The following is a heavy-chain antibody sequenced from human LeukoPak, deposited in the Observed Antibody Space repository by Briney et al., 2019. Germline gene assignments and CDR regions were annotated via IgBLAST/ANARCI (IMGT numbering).Heavy chain of an antibody. D-gene: IGHD6-6*01. CDR3: ARGLSRYSSSSNWFDP. Sequence: SETLSLTCAVYGGSFSGYYWSWIRQPPGKGLEWIGEINHSGSTNYNPSLKSRVTISVDTSKNQFSLKLSSVTAADTAVYYCARGLSRYSSSSNWFDPWGQGTLVTVSS. V-gene: IGHV4-34*01. CDR1: GGSFSGYY. J-gene: IGHJ5*02. CDR2: INHSGST.